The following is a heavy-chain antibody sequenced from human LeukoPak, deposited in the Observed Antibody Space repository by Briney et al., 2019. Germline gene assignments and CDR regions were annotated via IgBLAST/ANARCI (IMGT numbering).Heavy chain of an antibody. Sequence: PSVTLSLTCTVSGYSISSGYYWGWIRQPPGKGLDWIGSIYHSGSTYYNPSLKSRVTISVDTSKNQFSLKLSSVTAADTAVYYCSVEMATIEGSYFDYWGQGTLVTVSS. D-gene: IGHD5-24*01. CDR1: GYSISSGYY. CDR3: SVEMATIEGSYFDY. CDR2: IYHSGST. J-gene: IGHJ4*02. V-gene: IGHV4-38-2*02.